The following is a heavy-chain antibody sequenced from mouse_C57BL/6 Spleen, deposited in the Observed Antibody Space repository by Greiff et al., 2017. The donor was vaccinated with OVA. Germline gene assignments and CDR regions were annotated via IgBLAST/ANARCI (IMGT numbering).Heavy chain of an antibody. V-gene: IGHV1-59*01. J-gene: IGHJ2*01. Sequence: QVQLQQPGAELVRPGTSVKLSCKASGYTFTSYWMHWVKQRPGQGLEWIGVIDPSDSYTNYNQKFEGKATLTVDTSSSTAYMQLSSLTSEDSAVYYCAREEGWDYWGQGTTLTVSS. CDR1: GYTFTSYW. CDR2: IDPSDSYT. CDR3: AREEGWDY.